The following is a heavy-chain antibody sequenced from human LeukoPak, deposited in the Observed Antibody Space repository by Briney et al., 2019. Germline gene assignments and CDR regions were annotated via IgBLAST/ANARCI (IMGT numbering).Heavy chain of an antibody. J-gene: IGHJ4*02. CDR1: GGSISSGGYY. D-gene: IGHD1-26*01. CDR3: ARGRGRHDRSFDY. V-gene: IGHV4-31*03. Sequence: PSETLSLTCTVSGGSISSGGYYWSWIRQHPGKGLEWIGYIYYSGSTYYNPSLKSRVTISVDTSKNQFSLKLSSVTAADTAVYYCARGRGRHDRSFDYWGQGTLVTVSS. CDR2: IYYSGST.